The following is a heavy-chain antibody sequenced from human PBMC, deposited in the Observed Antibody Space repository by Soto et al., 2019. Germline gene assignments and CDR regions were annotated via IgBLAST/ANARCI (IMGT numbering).Heavy chain of an antibody. V-gene: IGHV4-59*08. J-gene: IGHJ6*02. Sequence: QVQLQESGPGLVKPSETLSLICTVSGGSISGHFWSWIRQPPGKRLEWIGNIYDGVTTNYNPSLKSRVTLSLDTSKRQFSLKLNSVTAADTAMYYCAIHADVWGQGTTVTVSS. CDR2: IYDGVTT. CDR1: GGSISGHF. CDR3: AIHADV.